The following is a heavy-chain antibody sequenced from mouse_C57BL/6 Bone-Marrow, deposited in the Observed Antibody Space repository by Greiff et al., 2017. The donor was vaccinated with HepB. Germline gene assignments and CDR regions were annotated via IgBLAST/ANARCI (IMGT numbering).Heavy chain of an antibody. D-gene: IGHD1-1*01. CDR1: GYTFTSYW. CDR3: ARPGYYYGSSWYFDV. CDR2: IDPSDSYT. V-gene: IGHV1-50*01. J-gene: IGHJ1*03. Sequence: QVQLQQPGAELVKPGASVKLSCKASGYTFTSYWMQWVKQRPGQGLEWIGEIDPSDSYTNYNQKFKGKATLTVDTSSSTAYMQLSSLTSEDSAVYYCARPGYYYGSSWYFDVWGTGTTVTVSS.